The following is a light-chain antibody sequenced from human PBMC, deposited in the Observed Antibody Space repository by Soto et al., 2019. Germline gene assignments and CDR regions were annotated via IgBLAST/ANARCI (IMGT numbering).Light chain of an antibody. V-gene: IGKV2-28*01. CDR3: MQGTHWPIT. CDR1: QSLLPSNGYNY. CDR2: LGS. Sequence: DIVMTQSPLSLPAPPGEPATISCRSSQSLLPSNGYNYLDWYLQKPGQSPQLLIYLGSNRASGVPDRFSGSGSGTDFTLKISRVEAEDVGVYYCMQGTHWPITFGQGTRLEI. J-gene: IGKJ5*01.